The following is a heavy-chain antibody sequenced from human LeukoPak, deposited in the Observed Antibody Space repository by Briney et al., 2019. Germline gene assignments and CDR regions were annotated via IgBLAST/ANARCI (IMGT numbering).Heavy chain of an antibody. CDR2: IYYSGST. CDR1: GGSISSYY. J-gene: IGHJ4*02. V-gene: IGHV4-59*01. D-gene: IGHD3-22*01. CDR3: ARVGYYDSSGDD. Sequence: SETLSLTCTVSGGSISSYYWSWIRQPPGKGLEWIGYIYYSGSTNYSPSLKSRVTISVDTSKNQFSLKLSSVTAADTAVYYCARVGYYDSSGDDWGQGTLVTVSS.